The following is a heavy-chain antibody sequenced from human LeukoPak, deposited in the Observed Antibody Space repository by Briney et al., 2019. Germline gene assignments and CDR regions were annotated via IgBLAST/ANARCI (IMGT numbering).Heavy chain of an antibody. D-gene: IGHD2-15*01. CDR3: TTYILDWLNAFDI. CDR1: GFTFSSYG. V-gene: IGHV3-15*01. CDR2: IKSKTDGGTT. J-gene: IGHJ3*02. Sequence: GGSLRLSCVASGFTFSSYGMHWVRQAPGKGLEWVGRIKSKTDGGTTDYAAPVKGRFTISRDDSKNTLYLQMNSLKTEDTAVYYCTTYILDWLNAFDIWGQGTMVTVSS.